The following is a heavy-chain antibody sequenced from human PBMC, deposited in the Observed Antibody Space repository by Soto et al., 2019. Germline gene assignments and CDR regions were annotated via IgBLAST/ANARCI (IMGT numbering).Heavy chain of an antibody. D-gene: IGHD3-10*01. J-gene: IGHJ5*02. CDR2: ISSNGGST. Sequence: EVQLVESGGGLVQPGGALRLSCAASGFTFRSYAMHLVRQAPGEGLGYGSAISSNGGSTYYANSVKGRFTISRDNSKNTLYLQMGSLRAEDMAVYYCARDNYYGSGSYLWFDPWGQGTLVTVSS. CDR1: GFTFRSYA. V-gene: IGHV3-64*01. CDR3: ARDNYYGSGSYLWFDP.